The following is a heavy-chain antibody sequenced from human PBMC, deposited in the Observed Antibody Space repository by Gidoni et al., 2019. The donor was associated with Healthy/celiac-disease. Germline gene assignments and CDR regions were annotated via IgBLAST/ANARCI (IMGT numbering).Heavy chain of an antibody. V-gene: IGHV3-73*02. Sequence: EVQLVESGGGLVQPGGSLKLSCAASGFTFSGSAMHWVRQASGKGLEWVGRIRSKANSYATAYAASVKGRFTISRDDSKNTAYLQMNSLKTEDTAVYYCTRRNHGSGYYYGMDVWGQGTTVTVSS. CDR2: IRSKANSYAT. CDR1: GFTFSGSA. J-gene: IGHJ6*02. D-gene: IGHD3-10*01. CDR3: TRRNHGSGYYYGMDV.